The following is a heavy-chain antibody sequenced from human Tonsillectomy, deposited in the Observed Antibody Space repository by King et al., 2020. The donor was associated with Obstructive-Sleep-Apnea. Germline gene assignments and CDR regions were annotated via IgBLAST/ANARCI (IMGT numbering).Heavy chain of an antibody. CDR1: GFSFDDYA. J-gene: IGHJ3*02. D-gene: IGHD3-16*01. CDR2: INWNSGKI. V-gene: IGHV3-9*01. Sequence: VQLVESGGGLVQPGRSLRLSCAASGFSFDDYAMHWVRRAPGKGLEWVSGINWNSGKIAYADSVKGRFTISRDTAKNSLYRQMNSLRADDTAFYYCAKDRAGGVPNAFDIWGQGTMVTVSS. CDR3: AKDRAGGVPNAFDI.